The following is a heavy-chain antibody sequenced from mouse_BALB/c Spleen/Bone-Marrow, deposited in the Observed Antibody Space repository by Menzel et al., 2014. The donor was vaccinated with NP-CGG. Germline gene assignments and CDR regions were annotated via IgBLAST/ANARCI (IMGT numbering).Heavy chain of an antibody. V-gene: IGHV1S81*02. CDR1: GYTFTSYW. D-gene: IGHD2-3*01. J-gene: IGHJ3*01. CDR2: INPSNGRT. CDR3: ARYDGPAWFAY. Sequence: VQLQQSGAELVKPGASVKLSCKASGYTFTSYWIHWVKLRPGQGLEWIGEINPSNGRTNYNEKFKNKATLTVDKSSSTAYIQLSSLTSEDPAVYYCARYDGPAWFAYWGQGTLVTVSA.